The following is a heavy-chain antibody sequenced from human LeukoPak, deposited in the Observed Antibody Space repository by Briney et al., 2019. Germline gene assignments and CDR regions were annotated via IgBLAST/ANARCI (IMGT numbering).Heavy chain of an antibody. CDR2: IHYTGST. CDR1: GGSISSSSYY. CDR3: ARITMVRGVFFDY. Sequence: SETLSLTCTVSGGSISSSSYYWGWIRQPPGKGLEWIGNIHYTGSTYYNPSLKSRVTISVDTSKNQFSLKLSSVTAADTAVYYCARITMVRGVFFDYWGQGTLVTV. V-gene: IGHV4-39*01. D-gene: IGHD3-10*01. J-gene: IGHJ4*02.